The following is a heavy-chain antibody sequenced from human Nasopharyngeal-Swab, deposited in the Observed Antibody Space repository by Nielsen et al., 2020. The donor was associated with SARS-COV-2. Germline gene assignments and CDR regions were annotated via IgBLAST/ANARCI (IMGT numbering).Heavy chain of an antibody. V-gene: IGHV3-53*01. D-gene: IGHD2-15*01. CDR1: GFSVTNNY. Sequence: SCAASGFSVTNNYMSWVRQAPGKGLEWVSVIFGGGSTYYAASVQGRFTIPRDKSKNHIYLQMNSLRAEDTAVYYCARYKLPGGYYYYYGMDVWGQGTTVTVSS. CDR2: IFGGGST. J-gene: IGHJ6*02. CDR3: ARYKLPGGYYYYYGMDV.